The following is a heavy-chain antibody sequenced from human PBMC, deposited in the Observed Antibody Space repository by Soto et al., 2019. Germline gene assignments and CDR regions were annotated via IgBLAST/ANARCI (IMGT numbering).Heavy chain of an antibody. CDR2: LCTSGNT. V-gene: IGHV4-4*07. CDR1: GDSINSYY. Sequence: SETLSLTCSVSGDSINSYYWSWLRHPAGKGLEWIGRLCTSGNTLYNPSLRHRVAMSIDTSKRQFSLKLTSVTAADTAVYYCARGLSGVYSFGSWGQGALVTVSS. J-gene: IGHJ4*02. D-gene: IGHD3-10*01. CDR3: ARGLSGVYSFGS.